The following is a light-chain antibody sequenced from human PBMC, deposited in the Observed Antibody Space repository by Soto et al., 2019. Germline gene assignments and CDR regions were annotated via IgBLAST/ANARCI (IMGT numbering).Light chain of an antibody. J-gene: IGKJ3*01. CDR1: QGIGSD. Sequence: DIQMTQSPSSLSASVGDRVTITCRASQGIGSDLGWFQQKPGQAPKRLIYGASSLQSGVPSRFSGSGSGTEFTLTISSLQPEDFATYYCLQHNSYPRTFGPGTKVDIK. V-gene: IGKV1-17*01. CDR2: GAS. CDR3: LQHNSYPRT.